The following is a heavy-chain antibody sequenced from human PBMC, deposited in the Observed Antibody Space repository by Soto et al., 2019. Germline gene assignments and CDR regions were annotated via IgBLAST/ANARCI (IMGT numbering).Heavy chain of an antibody. D-gene: IGHD3-3*01. V-gene: IGHV3-23*03. CDR1: GFTFISYA. Sequence: EVQLLESGGGLVQPGGSLRLSCAASGFTFISYAMIWVRQAPGKGLEWVSVIYSGGSTYYADSVKGRFTISRDNSKNTLYLQMNSLRAEDTAVYYCARLQDYDFWSGFDYWGQGTLVTVSS. CDR2: IYSGGST. CDR3: ARLQDYDFWSGFDY. J-gene: IGHJ4*02.